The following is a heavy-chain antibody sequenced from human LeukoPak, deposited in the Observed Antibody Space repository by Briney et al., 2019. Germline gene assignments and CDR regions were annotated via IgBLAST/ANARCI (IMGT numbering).Heavy chain of an antibody. V-gene: IGHV3-23*01. Sequence: GGSLRLSCAASGFTFSSYAMSWVRQAPGKGLEWVSAISGSGGCTYYADSVKGRFTISRDNSKNTLYLQMNSLRAEDTAVYYCAKHSYCSGGSCYGIRWFDPWGQGTLVTVSS. CDR1: GFTFSSYA. CDR3: AKHSYCSGGSCYGIRWFDP. CDR2: ISGSGGCT. J-gene: IGHJ5*02. D-gene: IGHD2-15*01.